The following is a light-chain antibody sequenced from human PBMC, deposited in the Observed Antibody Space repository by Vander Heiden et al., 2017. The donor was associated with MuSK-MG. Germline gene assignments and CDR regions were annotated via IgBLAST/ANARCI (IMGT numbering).Light chain of an antibody. V-gene: IGKV3-20*01. CDR1: QSVSSSY. CDR3: QQYGNSRT. CDR2: GAS. J-gene: IGKJ1*01. Sequence: EIVLTQSPGTLSLSPGERATLSCRAGQSVSSSYLAWYQQKPGQAPRLLIYGASSRATGIPDRFSGSGSGTDFTLTISRLEPEDYAVYYCQQYGNSRTFGQGTKVEIK.